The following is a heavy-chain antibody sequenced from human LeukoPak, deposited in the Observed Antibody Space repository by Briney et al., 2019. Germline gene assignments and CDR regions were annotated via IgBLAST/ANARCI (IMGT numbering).Heavy chain of an antibody. CDR1: GFTFSSYS. Sequence: PGGSLRLSCAAPGFTFSSYSMSWVRQTPGKGLEWVSSINSGGSSIYYADSVKGRFTFSRDNAKNSLYLQMNSLRAEDTAVYYRARLDLGYCSGGSCYNFFQHWGQGTLVTVSS. CDR3: ARLDLGYCSGGSCYNFFQH. V-gene: IGHV3-21*01. CDR2: INSGGSSI. D-gene: IGHD2-15*01. J-gene: IGHJ1*01.